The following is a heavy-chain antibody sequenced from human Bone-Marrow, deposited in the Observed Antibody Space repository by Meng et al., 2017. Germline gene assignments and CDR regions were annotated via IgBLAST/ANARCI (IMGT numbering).Heavy chain of an antibody. CDR3: ARGRKLPYGSGSYLNY. Sequence: QEQVQQWGAGLLKPSETLSLTCAGYGGSFSGYYWSWIRQPPGKGLEWIGEINHSGSTNYNPSLKSRVTISVDTSKNQFSLKLSSVTAADTAVYYCARGRKLPYGSGSYLNYWGQGTLVTVSS. J-gene: IGHJ4*02. V-gene: IGHV4-34*01. CDR2: INHSGST. CDR1: GGSFSGYY. D-gene: IGHD3-10*01.